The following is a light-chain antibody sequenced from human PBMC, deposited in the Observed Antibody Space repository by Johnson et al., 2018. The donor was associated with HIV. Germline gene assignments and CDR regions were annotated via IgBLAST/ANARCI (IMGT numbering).Light chain of an antibody. CDR2: ANN. V-gene: IGLV1-51*02. CDR3: ASWDDSLNGLYV. Sequence: QAVLTQPPSVSAAPGQKVTISCSGSSSNIGNNYVSWYQQLPGTAPKLLIYANNQRPSGVPDRFPGSKSGTPASLAIRGLQSGDEANYFCASWDDSLNGLYVFGTGAEVTV. J-gene: IGLJ1*01. CDR1: SSNIGNNY.